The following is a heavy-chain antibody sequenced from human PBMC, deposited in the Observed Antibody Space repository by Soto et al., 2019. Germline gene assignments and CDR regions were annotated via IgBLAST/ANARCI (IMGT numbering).Heavy chain of an antibody. J-gene: IGHJ3*02. CDR1: GGTFSSYA. V-gene: IGHV1-69*06. Sequence: ASVKVSCKASGGTFSSYAISLVRQAPGQGLEWMGGIIPIFGTANYAQKFQGRVTITADKSTSTAYMELSSLRSEDTAVYYCAREYSSSSGLGDAFDIWGQGTMVTVSS. D-gene: IGHD6-6*01. CDR2: IIPIFGTA. CDR3: AREYSSSSGLGDAFDI.